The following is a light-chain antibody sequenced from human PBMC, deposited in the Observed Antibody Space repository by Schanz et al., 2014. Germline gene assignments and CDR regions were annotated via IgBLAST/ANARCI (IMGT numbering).Light chain of an antibody. J-gene: IGKJ2*01. CDR1: QSVSSN. Sequence: EIVMTQSPATLSVSPGERATLSCRASQSVSSNLAWYQQKPGQAPRLLIYGASTRATGIPARFSGSGSGTEFTLTIRSLQSEDFAVYYCQQYNNWPPKYTFGQGTKLEIK. V-gene: IGKV3-15*01. CDR2: GAS. CDR3: QQYNNWPPKYT.